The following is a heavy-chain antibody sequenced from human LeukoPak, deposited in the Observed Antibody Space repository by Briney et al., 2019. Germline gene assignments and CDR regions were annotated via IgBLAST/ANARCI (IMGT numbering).Heavy chain of an antibody. CDR2: IYTSGST. CDR3: ARAVSDWFDP. V-gene: IGHV4-4*09. Sequence: SETLSLTCTVSGGSISSYYWSWIRRPPGKGLEWIGYIYTSGSTNYNPSLKSRVTISVDTSKNQFSLKLSSVTAADTAVYYCARAVSDWFDPWGQGTLVTVSS. J-gene: IGHJ5*02. CDR1: GGSISSYY.